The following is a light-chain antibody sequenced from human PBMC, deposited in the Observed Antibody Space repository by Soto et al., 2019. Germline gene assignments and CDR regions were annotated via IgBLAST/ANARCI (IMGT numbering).Light chain of an antibody. CDR1: SPTVGPNP. Sequence: QAVVTQPPSASGTPGQTVSISCSISSPTVGPNPVSWYQQLPGTAPKLLIYTNSQRPLGVPVRFSGSKSGTSASLAISGLQSEDEGDYYCATWDDNVYVFGTGTKLTVL. CDR2: TNS. CDR3: ATWDDNVYV. V-gene: IGLV1-44*01. J-gene: IGLJ1*01.